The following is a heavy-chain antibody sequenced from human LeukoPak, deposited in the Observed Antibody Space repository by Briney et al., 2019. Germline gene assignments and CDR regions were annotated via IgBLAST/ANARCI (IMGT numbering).Heavy chain of an antibody. CDR2: ISSSSSYI. V-gene: IGHV3-21*01. CDR3: ARYSSSPY. CDR1: GFTFHNYA. D-gene: IGHD6-6*01. J-gene: IGHJ4*02. Sequence: PGGSLRLSCAASGFTFHNYAMNWVRQTPGKGLEWVSSISSSSSYIYYADSVKGRFTISRDNAKNSLYLQMNSLRAEDTAVYYCARYSSSPYWGQGTLVTVSS.